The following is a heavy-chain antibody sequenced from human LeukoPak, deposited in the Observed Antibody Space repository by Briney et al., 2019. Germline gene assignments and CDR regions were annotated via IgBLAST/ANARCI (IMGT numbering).Heavy chain of an antibody. CDR3: ARDPGVSYYYFDH. V-gene: IGHV3-33*01. Sequence: GGSLRLSCAASGFTFSSYGMHWLRQGPGKGLEWVAVIWYDGSKKFYADSVQGRFTISRDDSKNTLYLQMNSLRVEDAAVYYCARDPGVSYYYFDHWGQGSLVIVSS. CDR1: GFTFSSYG. CDR2: IWYDGSKK. D-gene: IGHD2-8*01. J-gene: IGHJ4*02.